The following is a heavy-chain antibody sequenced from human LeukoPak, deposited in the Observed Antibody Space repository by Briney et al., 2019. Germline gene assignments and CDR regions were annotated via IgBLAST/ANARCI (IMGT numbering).Heavy chain of an antibody. CDR3: ARYGRLRSSQSNWFDP. Sequence: SETLSLTCTVSGASIGSDYWSWIRQPPGKGLEWIGYISYSGSTNYNPSLKSRVTMSVDTSKNQFTLKVNSVTAADTAVYYCARYGRLRSSQSNWFDPWGQGTLVTVSS. J-gene: IGHJ5*02. D-gene: IGHD1-26*01. V-gene: IGHV4-59*08. CDR1: GASIGSDY. CDR2: ISYSGST.